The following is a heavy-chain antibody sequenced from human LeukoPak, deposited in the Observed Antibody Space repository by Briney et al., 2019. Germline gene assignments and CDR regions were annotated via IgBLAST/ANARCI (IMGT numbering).Heavy chain of an antibody. CDR2: ISSSSSTI. CDR1: GFTFSSYA. V-gene: IGHV3-48*01. D-gene: IGHD5-12*01. CDR3: ARDLWGLVATTYYFDY. J-gene: IGHJ4*02. Sequence: PGRSLRLSCAASGFTFSSYAMHWVRQAPGKGLEWVSYISSSSSTIYYADSVKGRFTISRDNAKNSLYLQMNSLRAEDTAVYYCARDLWGLVATTYYFDYWGQGTLVTVSS.